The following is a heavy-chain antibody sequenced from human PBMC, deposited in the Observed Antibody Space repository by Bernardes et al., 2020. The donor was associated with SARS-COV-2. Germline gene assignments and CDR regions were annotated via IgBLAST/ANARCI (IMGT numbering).Heavy chain of an antibody. J-gene: IGHJ3*02. Sequence: SETLSLTCSVSGGSISFYYWSWIRQAPGKGLEWIGYIYHSGSTSYNPSLKSRVTISVDTSKIQFSLKLNSVSAADTAVYYCARPIKNWNYFGAFDIWGHGTVVTVSS. V-gene: IGHV4-59*08. CDR3: ARPIKNWNYFGAFDI. CDR1: GGSISFYY. CDR2: IYHSGST. D-gene: IGHD1-7*01.